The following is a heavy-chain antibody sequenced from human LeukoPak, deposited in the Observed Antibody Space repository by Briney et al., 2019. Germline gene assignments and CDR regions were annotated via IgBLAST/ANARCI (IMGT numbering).Heavy chain of an antibody. J-gene: IGHJ4*02. Sequence: PGGSLRLSCAASGFTFDDYAMPWVRQAPGKGPEWVSGISWNSGSIGYADSVKGRFTISRDNAKNSLYLQMNSLRAEDTALYYCAKAPYPEAEGSFDYWGQGTLVTVSS. D-gene: IGHD2-2*02. CDR3: AKAPYPEAEGSFDY. CDR1: GFTFDDYA. V-gene: IGHV3-9*01. CDR2: ISWNSGSI.